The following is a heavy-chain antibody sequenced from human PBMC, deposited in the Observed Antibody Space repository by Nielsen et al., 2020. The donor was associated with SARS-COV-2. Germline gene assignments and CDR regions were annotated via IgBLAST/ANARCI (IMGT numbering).Heavy chain of an antibody. D-gene: IGHD7-27*01. CDR2: IYSDDSA. V-gene: IGHV3-66*01. CDR1: GFTFSIYA. J-gene: IGHJ6*02. Sequence: GESLKISCAASGFTFSIYAMIWVRQAPGKGLEWVSVIYSDDSASYADSVKGRFTVSRDNFKNMLFLQMNSLRAEDTGVYYCVRDNWGRMDVWGQGTTVTVSS. CDR3: VRDNWGRMDV.